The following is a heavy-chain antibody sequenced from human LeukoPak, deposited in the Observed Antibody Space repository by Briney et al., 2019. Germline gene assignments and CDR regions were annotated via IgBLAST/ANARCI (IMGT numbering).Heavy chain of an antibody. J-gene: IGHJ4*02. D-gene: IGHD5-18*01. Sequence: PGGSLRLSCAASGFTFSNFAMSWVRQAPGKGLEWVSSINFRGGTTYYADSVKGRFTTSRDNSKNTLYLQMNSLRAEDTAVYYCARLSGYSYGSFDYWGQGTLVTVSS. CDR1: GFTFSNFA. V-gene: IGHV3-23*01. CDR2: INFRGGTT. CDR3: ARLSGYSYGSFDY.